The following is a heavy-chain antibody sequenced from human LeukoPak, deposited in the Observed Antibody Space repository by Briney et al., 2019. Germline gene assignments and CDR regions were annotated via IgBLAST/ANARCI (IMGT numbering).Heavy chain of an antibody. D-gene: IGHD2-2*01. J-gene: IGHJ4*02. CDR3: ARDGDYQLPTDY. CDR1: GYSISSGYY. Sequence: SETLSLTCTVSGYSISSGYYWGWIRPPPGKGLEWIGSIYHSGSTYYNPSLKSRVTISVDTSKNQFSLKLSSVTAADTAVYYCARDGDYQLPTDYWGQGTLVTVSS. V-gene: IGHV4-38-2*02. CDR2: IYHSGST.